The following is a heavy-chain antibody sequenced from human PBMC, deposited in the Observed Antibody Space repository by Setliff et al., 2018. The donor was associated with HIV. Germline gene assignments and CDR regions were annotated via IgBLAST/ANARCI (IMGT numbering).Heavy chain of an antibody. J-gene: IGHJ6*03. D-gene: IGHD1-26*01. Sequence: GESLKISCAASGFTFSSYSMNWVRQAPGKGLEWVSSISSSSSYIYYADSVKGRFTISRDNAKNSLYLQMNSLRAEDTAVYYCARDEVGATPNYYYMDVWGKGTTVTVS. CDR1: GFTFSSYS. CDR2: ISSSSSYI. V-gene: IGHV3-21*01. CDR3: ARDEVGATPNYYYMDV.